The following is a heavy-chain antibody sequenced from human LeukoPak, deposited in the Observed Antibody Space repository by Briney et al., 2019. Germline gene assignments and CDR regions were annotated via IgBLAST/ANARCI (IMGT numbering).Heavy chain of an antibody. J-gene: IGHJ4*02. V-gene: IGHV4-59*08. Sequence: SETLSLTCAVYGGSFSGYYWSWIRQPPGKGLEWIGYIYYSGSTNYNPSLKSRVTISVDTSKNQVSLKLSSVTAADTAVYYCARHSVDTAGDYWGQGTLVTVSS. D-gene: IGHD5-18*01. CDR1: GGSFSGYY. CDR3: ARHSVDTAGDY. CDR2: IYYSGST.